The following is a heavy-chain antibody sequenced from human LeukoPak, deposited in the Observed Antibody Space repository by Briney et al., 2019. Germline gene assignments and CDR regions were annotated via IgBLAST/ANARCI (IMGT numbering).Heavy chain of an antibody. D-gene: IGHD6-19*01. CDR3: AKDFYSGIAVAGPWVDP. CDR2: ISVSGGST. J-gene: IGHJ5*02. CDR1: GFTFSSYA. V-gene: IGHV3-23*01. Sequence: PGGSLRLSCAASGFTFSSYAMSWVRQAPGKGLEWVSAISVSGGSTYYADSVKGRFTISRDNSKNTLYLQMNSLRAEDTAVYYCAKDFYSGIAVAGPWVDPWGQGTLVTVSS.